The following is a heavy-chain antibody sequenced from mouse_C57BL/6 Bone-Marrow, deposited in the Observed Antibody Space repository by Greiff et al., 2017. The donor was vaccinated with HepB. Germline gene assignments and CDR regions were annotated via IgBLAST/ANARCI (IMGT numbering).Heavy chain of an antibody. CDR2: ISYSGST. CDR3: ARYQFPLFYFDY. V-gene: IGHV3-8*01. J-gene: IGHJ2*01. Sequence: EVKLMESGPGLAKPSQSLSLSCSVTGYSITSDYWNWIRKFPGNKLEYMGYISYSGSTYYNPSLKSRISITRDTSKNQYYLQLNSVTTEDTATYYCARYQFPLFYFDYWGQGTTLTVSS. D-gene: IGHD1-1*02. CDR1: GYSITSDY.